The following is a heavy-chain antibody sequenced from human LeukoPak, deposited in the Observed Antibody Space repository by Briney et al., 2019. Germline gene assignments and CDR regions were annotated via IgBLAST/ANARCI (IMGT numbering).Heavy chain of an antibody. CDR3: ARDHRAYSSSYWFDP. D-gene: IGHD6-6*01. CDR2: INPNSGGT. CDR1: GYTFTGYY. Sequence: ASVKVSCKASGYTFTGYYMHWVSQAPGQGLEWMGRINPNSGGTNYAQKFQGRVTMTRDTSISTAYMGLSRLRSDDTAVYYCARDHRAYSSSYWFDPWGQGTLVTVSS. J-gene: IGHJ5*02. V-gene: IGHV1-2*06.